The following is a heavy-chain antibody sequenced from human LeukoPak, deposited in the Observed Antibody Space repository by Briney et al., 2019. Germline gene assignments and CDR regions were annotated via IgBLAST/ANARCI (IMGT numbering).Heavy chain of an antibody. CDR1: GFIVSSNY. V-gene: IGHV3-53*01. J-gene: IGHJ5*02. Sequence: GGSLRLSCAASGFIVSSNYMSWVRQAPGKGLEWVSVIYSGGSTYYADSVKGRFTISRDNSKNTLYLQMNSLRAEDTAVYYCARDQAHSSGWYNGNWFDPWGQGTLVTVSS. D-gene: IGHD6-19*01. CDR2: IYSGGST. CDR3: ARDQAHSSGWYNGNWFDP.